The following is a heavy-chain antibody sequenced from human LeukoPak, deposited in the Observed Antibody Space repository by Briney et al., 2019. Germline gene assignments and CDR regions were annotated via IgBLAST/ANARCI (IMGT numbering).Heavy chain of an antibody. J-gene: IGHJ3*02. CDR2: INPSGGST. V-gene: IGHV1-46*01. Sequence: ASVKVSCKASGYTFTSYYIHWVRQAPGQGLECMGIINPSGGSTSYAQKFRGRVTMTRDASTSTVYMEMSSLRSEDTAVYYCARLTGKKAFDIWGQGTMVTVSS. CDR3: ARLTGKKAFDI. D-gene: IGHD1-20*01. CDR1: GYTFTSYY.